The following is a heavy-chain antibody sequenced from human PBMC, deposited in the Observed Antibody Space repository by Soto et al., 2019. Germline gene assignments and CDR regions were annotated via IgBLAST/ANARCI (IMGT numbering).Heavy chain of an antibody. J-gene: IGHJ5*02. V-gene: IGHV1-8*01. CDR3: ARGVKYGAYSMWFDP. CDR1: GNTFTNYD. D-gene: IGHD4-17*01. Sequence: QVQLVQSGAEVKKPGASVKVSCKASGNTFTNYDINWVRQATGQGLEYLGWMNPNSGDTAYVQKFQGRVTMTWDTSITTAYIELRSLRSEYTAVYFCARGVKYGAYSMWFDPCGQGTLVTVSS. CDR2: MNPNSGDT.